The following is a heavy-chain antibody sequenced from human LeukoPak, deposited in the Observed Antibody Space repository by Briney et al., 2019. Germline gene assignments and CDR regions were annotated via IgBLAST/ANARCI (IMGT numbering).Heavy chain of an antibody. V-gene: IGHV1-2*02. J-gene: IGHJ5*02. CDR1: GYTFTGYY. Sequence: GASVKVSCKASGYTFTGYYMHWVRQAPGQGLEWMGWINPNSGCTNYAQKFQGRVTMTRDTSISTAYMELSRLRSDDTAVYYCARKYYDFWSGYYENNWFDPWGQGTLVTVSS. D-gene: IGHD3-3*01. CDR2: INPNSGCT. CDR3: ARKYYDFWSGYYENNWFDP.